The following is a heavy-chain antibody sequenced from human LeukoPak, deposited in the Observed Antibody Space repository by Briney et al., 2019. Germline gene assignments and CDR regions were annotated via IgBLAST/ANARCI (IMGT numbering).Heavy chain of an antibody. V-gene: IGHV3-7*01. Sequence: GGSLRLSCAASGFTFSSSWMDWVRQAPGKGLEWVAKIKPDGSQTYYVDSVKGRFTNSRDNAKNSLFLQMNSLRAEDTAVYYCARDFHYSTLDYWGQGILVTVTS. CDR3: ARDFHYSTLDY. J-gene: IGHJ4*02. CDR1: GFTFSSSW. CDR2: IKPDGSQT. D-gene: IGHD6-13*01.